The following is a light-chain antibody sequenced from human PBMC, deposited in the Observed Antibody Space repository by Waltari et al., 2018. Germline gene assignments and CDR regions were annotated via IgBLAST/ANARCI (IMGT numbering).Light chain of an antibody. CDR2: AAS. V-gene: IGKV3-20*01. CDR1: QSVSSSW. J-gene: IGKJ4*01. CDR3: QLYDKSRL. Sequence: EIVLTQYPGTLSLSPGERATLSCRASQSVSSSWLAWYQQKPGQAPRLLIYAASSRVTGIPDRFSGSGSGTDFSLTISRLEPEDFAVYYCQLYDKSRLFGGGTRVEIK.